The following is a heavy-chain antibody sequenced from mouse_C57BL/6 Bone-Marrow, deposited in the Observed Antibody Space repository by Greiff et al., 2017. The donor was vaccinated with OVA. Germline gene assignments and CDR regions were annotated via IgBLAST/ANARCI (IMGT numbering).Heavy chain of an antibody. J-gene: IGHJ1*03. D-gene: IGHD2-4*01. CDR2: IYPGSGST. CDR3: AKEGDYDGGPWYFDV. CDR1: GYTFTSYW. Sequence: QVQLQQPGAELVKPGASVEMSCKASGYTFTSYWITWVKQRPGQGLEWIGDIYPGSGSTNYNEKFKSKATLTVDTSSSTAYMQLSSLTSEDSAVYYCAKEGDYDGGPWYFDVWGTGTTVTVSS. V-gene: IGHV1-55*01.